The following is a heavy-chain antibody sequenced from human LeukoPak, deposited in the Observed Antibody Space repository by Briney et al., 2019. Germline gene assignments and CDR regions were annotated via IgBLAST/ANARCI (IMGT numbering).Heavy chain of an antibody. CDR1: GFTVSTNY. CDR3: ARRAGGYSHPYDY. V-gene: IGHV3-53*01. D-gene: IGHD4-23*01. Sequence: GGSLRLSCVVSGFTVSTNYMSWVRQAPGKGLEWVSLIYSGGSTYYADSVKGRFTISRDNSKNTLYLQMNSLRAEDTAVYHCARRAGGYSHPYDYWGQGTLVTVSS. J-gene: IGHJ4*02. CDR2: IYSGGST.